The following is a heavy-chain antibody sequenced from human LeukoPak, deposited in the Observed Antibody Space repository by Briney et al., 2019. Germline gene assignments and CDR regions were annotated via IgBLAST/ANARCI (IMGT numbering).Heavy chain of an antibody. CDR3: ARALGSYYDTSVYQAY. D-gene: IGHD3-22*01. V-gene: IGHV1-2*02. CDR1: GYTFNDYY. CDR2: ITPTSGVT. J-gene: IGHJ4*02. Sequence: ASVKVSCKAPGYTFNDYYIHWVRQGPRQGLGWMGWITPTSGVTNYEQKFQGRVTMARDTSLSTAYMELSSLRSDDTAVYFCARALGSYYDTSVYQAYWGQGTLVTVTS.